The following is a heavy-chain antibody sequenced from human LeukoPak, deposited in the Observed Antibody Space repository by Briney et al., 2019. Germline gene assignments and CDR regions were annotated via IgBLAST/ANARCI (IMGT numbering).Heavy chain of an antibody. V-gene: IGHV3-15*07. Sequence: PGGSLRLSCVASGFTFSNAWMNWVRQAPGKGLEWVGRIKSKPAGGTIDYAAPVKDRVTISRDDSKNTVYLQMNGLKTEDTAVYYCSTGGYYFDYWGLGTPVTVSS. D-gene: IGHD3-10*01. CDR1: GFTFSNAW. J-gene: IGHJ4*02. CDR2: IKSKPAGGTI. CDR3: STGGYYFDY.